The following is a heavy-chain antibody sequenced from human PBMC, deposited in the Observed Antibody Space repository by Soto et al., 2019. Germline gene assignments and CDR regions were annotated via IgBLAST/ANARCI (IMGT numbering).Heavy chain of an antibody. CDR3: ANGPGGGSYYLDY. J-gene: IGHJ4*02. D-gene: IGHD1-26*01. Sequence: QVQLVESGGGVVQPGRSLRLSCAASGFTFSSYGMHWVRQAPGKGLEWVAVISYDGSNKYYADSVKGRFTISRDNSKNTLYLQMNGLRAEDTAVYYCANGPGGGSYYLDYWGQGTLVTVSS. CDR1: GFTFSSYG. CDR2: ISYDGSNK. V-gene: IGHV3-30*18.